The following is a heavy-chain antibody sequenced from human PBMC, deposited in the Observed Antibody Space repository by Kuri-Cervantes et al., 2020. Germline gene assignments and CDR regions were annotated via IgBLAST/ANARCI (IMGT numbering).Heavy chain of an antibody. V-gene: IGHV4-59*05. D-gene: IGHD2-8*01. CDR1: GGSISSYY. Sequence: GSLRLSCTVSGGSISSYYWSWIRQPPGKGLEWIGSIYYSGSTYYNPSLKSRVTISVDTSKNQFSLKLSSVTAADTAVYYCARPKKNGLDKGTIVYWGQGTLVTVYS. J-gene: IGHJ4*02. CDR2: IYYSGST. CDR3: ARPKKNGLDKGTIVY.